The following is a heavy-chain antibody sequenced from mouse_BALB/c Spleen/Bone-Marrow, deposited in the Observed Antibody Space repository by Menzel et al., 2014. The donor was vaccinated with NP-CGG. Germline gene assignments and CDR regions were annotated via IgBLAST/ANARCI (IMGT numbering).Heavy chain of an antibody. V-gene: IGHV1-54*01. CDR2: INPGSGGT. J-gene: IGHJ4*01. Sequence: QVQLQQPGAELVRPGTSVKVSCKASGYAFTNYLIEWVKQRPGQGLEWIGVINPGSGGTNYNEKFKGKATLTADKSSSTAYMQLSSLTSDDSAVYFCARGGDYGFMDYWGQGTSVTASS. CDR3: ARGGDYGFMDY. CDR1: GYAFTNYL. D-gene: IGHD1-2*01.